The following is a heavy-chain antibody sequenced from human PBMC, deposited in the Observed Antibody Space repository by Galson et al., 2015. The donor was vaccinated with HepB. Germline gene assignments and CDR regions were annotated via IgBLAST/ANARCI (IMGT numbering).Heavy chain of an antibody. CDR3: ATHSSSWNGDWLDP. CDR2: ISGSGTST. Sequence: SLRLSCAGSGFTSFSNAMSWIRQAPGKGLECVPSISGSGTSTYYADPVKGRFTVSRDNSKSTLYLQMSSLRAEDTAVYYCATHSSSWNGDWLDPWGQGTLVIVSS. V-gene: IGHV3-23*01. D-gene: IGHD6-13*01. J-gene: IGHJ5*02. CDR1: GFTSFSNA.